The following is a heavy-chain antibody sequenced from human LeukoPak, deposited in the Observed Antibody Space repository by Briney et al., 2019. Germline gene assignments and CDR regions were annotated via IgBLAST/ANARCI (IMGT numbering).Heavy chain of an antibody. D-gene: IGHD1-26*01. CDR2: ISSSSSYI. V-gene: IGHV3-21*01. CDR3: ARQVGAMAFDI. J-gene: IGHJ3*02. CDR1: GFTFSSYA. Sequence: PGGSLRLSCAASGFTFSSYAMSWVRQAPGKGLEWVSSISSSSSYIYYADSVKGRFTISRDNAKNSLYLQMNSLRAEDTAVYYCARQVGAMAFDIWGQGTMVTVSS.